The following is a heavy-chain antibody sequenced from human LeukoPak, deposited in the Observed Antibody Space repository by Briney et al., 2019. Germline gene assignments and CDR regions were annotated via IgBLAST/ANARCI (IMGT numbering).Heavy chain of an antibody. V-gene: IGHV4-34*01. Sequence: PSETLSLTCAVYGGSFSGYYWSWIRQPPGKGLEWIGDINHSGSTNYNPSLKSRVTISVDMSKNQVSLKLSSVTAADTAVYYCARGPPAKPGTGYYYGMDVWGQGTTVTVSS. J-gene: IGHJ6*02. CDR2: INHSGST. CDR3: ARGPPAKPGTGYYYGMDV. CDR1: GGSFSGYY. D-gene: IGHD2-2*01.